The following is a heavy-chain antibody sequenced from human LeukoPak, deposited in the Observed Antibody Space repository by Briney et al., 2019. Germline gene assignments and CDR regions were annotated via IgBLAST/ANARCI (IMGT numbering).Heavy chain of an antibody. CDR3: ARAIRYYDFWSGYYSYVGGSHWFDP. Sequence: ASVKVSCKASGYIFTSYAMHWVRQAPGQRLEWMGWINAGNGNTKHSQKFQGRVTITRDTSASTAYMELSSLRSEDTAVYYCARAIRYYDFWSGYYSYVGGSHWFDPWGQGTLVTVSS. J-gene: IGHJ5*02. CDR1: GYIFTSYA. CDR2: INAGNGNT. V-gene: IGHV1-3*01. D-gene: IGHD3-3*01.